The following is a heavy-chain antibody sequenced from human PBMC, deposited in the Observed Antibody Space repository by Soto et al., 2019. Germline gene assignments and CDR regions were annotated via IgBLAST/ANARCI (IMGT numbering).Heavy chain of an antibody. CDR1: GFTFSSYA. CDR2: ISGSGGST. D-gene: IGHD6-13*01. V-gene: IGHV3-23*01. Sequence: EVQLLESGGGLVQPGGSLRLSCAASGFTFSSYAMSWVRQAPGNGLEWVSAISGSGGSTYYADSVKGRFTISRDHSKNTLYLQMNSLRAEDTAVYYCASGYSSSWYYFDYWGQGTMVTVSS. CDR3: ASGYSSSWYYFDY. J-gene: IGHJ4*02.